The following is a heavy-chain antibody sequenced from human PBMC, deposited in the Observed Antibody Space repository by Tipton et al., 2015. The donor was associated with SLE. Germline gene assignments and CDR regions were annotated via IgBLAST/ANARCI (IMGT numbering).Heavy chain of an antibody. V-gene: IGHV1-18*01. CDR3: ASSVAGAWFDP. CDR1: GYTFTNYG. Sequence: QVQLVQSGAEVKKPGASVKVSCKASGYTFTNYGITWVRQAPGQGLEWMGWISAYNGNTNYAQKFQGRVTMTRNTSISTAYMELSSLRSEDTAVYYCASSVAGAWFDPWGQGTLVTVSS. CDR2: ISAYNGNT. D-gene: IGHD6-19*01. J-gene: IGHJ5*02.